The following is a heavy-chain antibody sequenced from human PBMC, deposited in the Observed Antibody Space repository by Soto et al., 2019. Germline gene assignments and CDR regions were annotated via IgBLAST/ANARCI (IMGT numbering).Heavy chain of an antibody. D-gene: IGHD5-12*01. CDR1: GFSLSTRGVG. CDR3: AHRPRGYDYYFDY. Sequence: QITLKESGPTLVKPTQTLTLTCTFSGFSLSTRGVGVAWIRQPPGKALEWLALIFWDDDKWYSPSLKSRLTITYDTSKNQVVLTITNMDPVDTATYYCAHRPRGYDYYFDYWGQGTLVTVSS. CDR2: IFWDDDK. J-gene: IGHJ4*02. V-gene: IGHV2-5*02.